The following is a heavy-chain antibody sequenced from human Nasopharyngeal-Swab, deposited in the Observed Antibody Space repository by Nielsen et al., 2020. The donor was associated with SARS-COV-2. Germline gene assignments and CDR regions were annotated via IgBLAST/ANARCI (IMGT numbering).Heavy chain of an antibody. D-gene: IGHD4-17*01. CDR3: ARDRKEMSGYGDGPLDY. CDR1: GGSISSYY. V-gene: IGHV4-4*07. Sequence: SETLSLTCTVSGGSISSYYRSWIRQPAGKGLEWIGRIYTSGSTNYNPSLKSRVTMSVDTSKNQFSLKLSSVTAADTAVYYCARDRKEMSGYGDGPLDYWGQGTLVTVSS. J-gene: IGHJ4*02. CDR2: IYTSGST.